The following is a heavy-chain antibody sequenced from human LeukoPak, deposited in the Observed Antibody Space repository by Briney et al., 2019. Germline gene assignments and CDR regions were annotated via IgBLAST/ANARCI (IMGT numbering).Heavy chain of an antibody. V-gene: IGHV4-59*01. CDR3: ARDNTRRRYYGAWDY. Sequence: SETLSLTCTVSGVSISSYYWSWIRQPPGKGLEWIGYIYYSGSTNYNPSLKSRVTISVDTSKNQFSLKLSSVTAADTAVYYCARDNTRRRYYGAWDYWGQGTLVTVSS. J-gene: IGHJ4*02. CDR1: GVSISSYY. CDR2: IYYSGST. D-gene: IGHD4-17*01.